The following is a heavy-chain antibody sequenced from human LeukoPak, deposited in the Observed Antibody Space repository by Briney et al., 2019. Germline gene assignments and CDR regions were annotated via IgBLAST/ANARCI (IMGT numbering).Heavy chain of an antibody. CDR1: GFTFSSYG. J-gene: IGHJ6*02. CDR2: IRYDGSNK. V-gene: IGHV3-30*02. CDR3: ARDFGYYDILTGWPV. Sequence: GGSLRLSCAASGFTFSSYGMHWVRQAPGKGLEWVAFIRYDGSNKYYADSVKGRFTISRDNAKNSLYLQMNGLRAEDTAVYYCARDFGYYDILTGWPVLGQGTTVTVSS. D-gene: IGHD3-9*01.